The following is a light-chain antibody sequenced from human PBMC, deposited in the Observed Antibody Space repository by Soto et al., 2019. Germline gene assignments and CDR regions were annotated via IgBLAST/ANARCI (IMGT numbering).Light chain of an antibody. J-gene: IGKJ1*01. CDR2: AAS. Sequence: AIQLTQSPSSLSASVGDRVTITCRASQGISSYLGWYQQKPGKVPKLLIYAASILQSGVPSRFSGSGSGTDLTLTISSLQPEDFATYYCLLDFRYFWAFGQGTKVDIK. V-gene: IGKV1-6*01. CDR3: LLDFRYFWA. CDR1: QGISSY.